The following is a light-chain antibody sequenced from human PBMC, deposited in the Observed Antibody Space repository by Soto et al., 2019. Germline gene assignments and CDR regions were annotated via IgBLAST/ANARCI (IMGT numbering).Light chain of an antibody. V-gene: IGKV1-5*01. CDR3: QQYSSYSWT. CDR1: QSISNL. J-gene: IGKJ1*01. CDR2: DAS. Sequence: IHMPQSPSHLPATVGGKVPITCRANQSISNLLAWYQQKPGKAPKLLIYDASSLQSGVPSRFSGSGSETDFTLTISGLQSEDFATYYCQQYSSYSWTFGQGTKVDIK.